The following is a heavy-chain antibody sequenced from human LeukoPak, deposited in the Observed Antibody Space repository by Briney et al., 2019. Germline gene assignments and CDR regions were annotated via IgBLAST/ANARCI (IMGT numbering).Heavy chain of an antibody. CDR3: ARKVAVCGNVLDY. Sequence: ASVKVSCKASGYTFTSNYIHWVRQAPGQGLEWMGIINPSGDTTSYAQQFQGRVTMTRDMSTSTVYMELSSLGSEDTAVYYCARKVAVCGNVLDYWGQGTLVTVSS. V-gene: IGHV1-46*01. CDR1: GYTFTSNY. D-gene: IGHD4-23*01. J-gene: IGHJ4*02. CDR2: INPSGDTT.